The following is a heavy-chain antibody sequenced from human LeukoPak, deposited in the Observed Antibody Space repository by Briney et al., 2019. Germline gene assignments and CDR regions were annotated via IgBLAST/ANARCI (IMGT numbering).Heavy chain of an antibody. V-gene: IGHV1-18*01. D-gene: IGHD6-19*01. CDR1: GYTFTSYG. J-gene: IGHJ6*02. CDR2: ISAYNGNT. Sequence: GASVKVSCKASGYTFTSYGISWVRQAPGQGLEWMGWISAYNGNTNYAQKLQGRVTMTTDTSTSTAYMELRSLRSDDTAVYYCARDNWQWLVLDYYYGMDVWGQGTTVTVSS. CDR3: ARDNWQWLVLDYYYGMDV.